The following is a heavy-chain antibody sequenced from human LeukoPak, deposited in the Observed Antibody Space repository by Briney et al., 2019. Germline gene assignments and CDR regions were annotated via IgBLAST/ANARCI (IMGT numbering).Heavy chain of an antibody. Sequence: GGSLRLSCAASGFTFTTYWMTWVRQAPGKGLEWVANINQDGTEKYYVDSVKGRFTISRDNAKNSLYLQMNSLRAEDMALYYCAKGGYYDILTGYPDDAFDIWGQGTMVTVSS. V-gene: IGHV3-7*03. D-gene: IGHD3-9*01. J-gene: IGHJ3*02. CDR1: GFTFTTYW. CDR3: AKGGYYDILTGYPDDAFDI. CDR2: INQDGTEK.